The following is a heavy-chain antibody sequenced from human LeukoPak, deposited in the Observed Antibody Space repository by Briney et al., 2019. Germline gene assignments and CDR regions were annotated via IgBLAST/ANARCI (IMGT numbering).Heavy chain of an antibody. CDR3: ARETRQESRAFDI. Sequence: AASVKVSCKASGGTFSSYAISWVRQAPGQGLEWMGGIIPIFGTANYAQKFQGRVTITTDESTSTAYMELSSLRSEDTAVYYCARETRQESRAFDIWGQGTMVTVSS. CDR1: GGTFSSYA. J-gene: IGHJ3*02. V-gene: IGHV1-69*05. CDR2: IIPIFGTA.